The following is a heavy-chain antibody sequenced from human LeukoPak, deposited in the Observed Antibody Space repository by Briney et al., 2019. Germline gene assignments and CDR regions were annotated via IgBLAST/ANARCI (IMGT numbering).Heavy chain of an antibody. Sequence: ASVKVSCKASGYTVTNFDINWVRQATGQGLEWMGWMSLDSGNTGYAQKFRGRVTMTRNTSITTAYMEMSGLRSDDTAVYYCARGYAMDVWGQGTTVTVSS. CDR1: GYTVTNFD. J-gene: IGHJ6*02. V-gene: IGHV1-8*01. CDR2: MSLDSGNT. CDR3: ARGYAMDV.